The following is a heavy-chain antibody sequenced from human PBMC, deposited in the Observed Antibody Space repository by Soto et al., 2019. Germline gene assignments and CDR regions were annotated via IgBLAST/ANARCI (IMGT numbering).Heavy chain of an antibody. V-gene: IGHV4-34*01. CDR2: INHSGST. CDR3: ARGRLKTAIPIDCAFDI. Sequence: SETLSLTCTVYGGYFSGYYLSWIRQPPGKGLEWIGEINHSGSTNYNPSLKSRVTISVDTSKNQFSLKLSSVTAADTAVYYCARGRLKTAIPIDCAFDIWGQGTMVTVSS. J-gene: IGHJ3*02. CDR1: GGYFSGYY. D-gene: IGHD2-21*02.